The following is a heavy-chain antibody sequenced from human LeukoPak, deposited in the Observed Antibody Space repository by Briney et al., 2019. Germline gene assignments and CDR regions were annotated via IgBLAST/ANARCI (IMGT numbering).Heavy chain of an antibody. CDR1: GLTFSSYG. D-gene: IGHD1-26*01. J-gene: IGHJ4*02. Sequence: GGSLRLSCAASGLTFSSYGMHWVRQAPGKGLEWVAVISYDGSNKYYADSVKGRFTISRDNSKNTLYLQMNSLRAEDTAVYYCAKGGLEGSYPFDYWGQGTLVTVSS. V-gene: IGHV3-30*18. CDR3: AKGGLEGSYPFDY. CDR2: ISYDGSNK.